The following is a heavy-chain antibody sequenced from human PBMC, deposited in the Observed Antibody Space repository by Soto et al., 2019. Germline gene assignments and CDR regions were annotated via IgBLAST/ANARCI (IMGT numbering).Heavy chain of an antibody. D-gene: IGHD3-3*01. CDR2: IYYSGST. Sequence: PSETLSLTCTVSGGSISSYYWSWIRQPPGKGLEWIGYIYYSGSTNYNPSLKSRVTISVDTSKNQFSLKLSSVTAADTAVYYCARNYVLRFLEWSTAPYGMDVWGQGTTVTVSS. CDR1: GGSISSYY. V-gene: IGHV4-59*01. CDR3: ARNYVLRFLEWSTAPYGMDV. J-gene: IGHJ6*02.